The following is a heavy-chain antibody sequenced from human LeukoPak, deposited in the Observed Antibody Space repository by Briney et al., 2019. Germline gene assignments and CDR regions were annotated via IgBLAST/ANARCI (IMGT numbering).Heavy chain of an antibody. Sequence: GGSLRLSCAASGFTFSSYGMHWVRQAPGKGLEWVAVISYDGSNKYYADSVKGRFTISRDNFKNTLYLQMNSLRAEDTAVYYCARDHHSSGWSDYWGQGTLVTVSS. CDR3: ARDHHSSGWSDY. V-gene: IGHV3-30*03. CDR1: GFTFSSYG. CDR2: ISYDGSNK. D-gene: IGHD6-19*01. J-gene: IGHJ4*02.